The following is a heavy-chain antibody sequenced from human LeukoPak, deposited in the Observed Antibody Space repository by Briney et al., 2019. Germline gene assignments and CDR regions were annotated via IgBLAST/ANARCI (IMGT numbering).Heavy chain of an antibody. J-gene: IGHJ4*02. CDR2: ISSSGSTI. Sequence: GESLKISCQGSGFTFSDYYMSWIRQAPGKGLEWVSYISSSGSTIYYADSVKGRFTISRDNSKDTLYLQMNSLRAEDTAVYYCAKDQSSYDSSGYRYFNYWGQGTLATLSS. CDR1: GFTFSDYY. D-gene: IGHD3-22*01. V-gene: IGHV3-11*04. CDR3: AKDQSSYDSSGYRYFNY.